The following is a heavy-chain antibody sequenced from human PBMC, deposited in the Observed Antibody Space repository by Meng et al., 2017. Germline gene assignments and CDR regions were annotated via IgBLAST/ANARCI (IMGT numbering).Heavy chain of an antibody. CDR2: INTKTGKP. J-gene: IGHJ4*02. D-gene: IGHD6-19*01. Sequence: QWQLWQVGSELKEPGASVKVSCKASGYTFSTNVMNWLRQAPGQGLEWMGWINTKTGKPTYAQGFTGRLAFSLDTSASTAFLQINSLKAEDTAVYYCARAHSSGWYSFFDYWGQGTLVTVSS. CDR3: ARAHSSGWYSFFDY. CDR1: GYTFSTNV. V-gene: IGHV7-4-1*02.